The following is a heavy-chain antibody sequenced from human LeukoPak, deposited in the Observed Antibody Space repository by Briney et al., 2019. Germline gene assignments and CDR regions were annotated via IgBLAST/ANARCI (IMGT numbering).Heavy chain of an antibody. CDR3: ARGDSSSWHAFDI. V-gene: IGHV4-34*01. D-gene: IGHD6-13*01. CDR2: INHSGST. J-gene: IGHJ3*02. Sequence: SSETLSLTCAVYGESFGGYYWSWIRQPPGKGLEWIGEINHSGSTNYNPSLKSRVTISVDTSKNQFSLKLSSVTAADTAVYYCARGDSSSWHAFDIWGQGTMVTVSS. CDR1: GESFGGYY.